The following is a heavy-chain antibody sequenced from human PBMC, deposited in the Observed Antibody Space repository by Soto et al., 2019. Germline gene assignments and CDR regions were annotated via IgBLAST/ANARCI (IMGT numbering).Heavy chain of an antibody. CDR2: INHSGST. J-gene: IGHJ5*02. D-gene: IGHD2-2*01. CDR1: DGSCRGYY. CDR3: ARVPDL. Sequence: SEPMSLTYAVYDGSCRGYYWSWIRQAPGKGLEWIGEINHSGSTNYNPSLKSRVTISVDTSKNQFSLKLSSVTAAETAVYYCARVPDLWGQGTLVTVSS. V-gene: IGHV4-34*01.